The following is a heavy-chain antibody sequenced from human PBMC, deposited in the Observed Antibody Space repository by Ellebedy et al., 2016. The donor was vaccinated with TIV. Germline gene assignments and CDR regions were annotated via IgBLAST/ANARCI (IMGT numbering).Heavy chain of an antibody. CDR1: GGSISSYY. Sequence: MPSETLSLTCTVSGGSISSYYWSWIRQPAGKGLEWIGRIYTSGSTNYHPSLQSRVTMSVDTSKNQFSLKLSSVTAADTAVYYCAGGYSSGWTDYWGQGTLVTVSS. CDR2: IYTSGST. D-gene: IGHD6-19*01. J-gene: IGHJ4*02. V-gene: IGHV4-4*07. CDR3: AGGYSSGWTDY.